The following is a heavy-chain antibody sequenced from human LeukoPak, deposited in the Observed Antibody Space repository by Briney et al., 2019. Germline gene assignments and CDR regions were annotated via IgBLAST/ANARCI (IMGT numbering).Heavy chain of an antibody. CDR2: IIPIFGTA. J-gene: IGHJ3*02. CDR3: ARAGYCSGGSCPLAFDI. V-gene: IGHV1-69*13. CDR1: GGTFSSYA. D-gene: IGHD2-15*01. Sequence: SVKVYCKASGGTFSSYAISWVRQAPGQGLEWMGGIIPIFGTANYAQKFQGRVTITADESTSTAYMELSSLRSEDTAVYYCARAGYCSGGSCPLAFDIWGQGTMVTVSS.